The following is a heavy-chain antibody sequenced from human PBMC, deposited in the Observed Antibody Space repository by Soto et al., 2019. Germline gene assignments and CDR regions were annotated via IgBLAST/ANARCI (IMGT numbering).Heavy chain of an antibody. CDR1: GGSVSSSSYY. Sequence: PSETLSLTCTVSGGSVSSSSYYWGWIRQPPGKGLEWIGSVYYSGSTYYNPSLKSLVTISVDKSNNQFSLKLRSLTAADTAVYYWARHRSFTRLDNFDYWGQGTLVNVSS. J-gene: IGHJ4*02. CDR3: ARHRSFTRLDNFDY. V-gene: IGHV4-39*01. CDR2: VYYSGST. D-gene: IGHD5-12*01.